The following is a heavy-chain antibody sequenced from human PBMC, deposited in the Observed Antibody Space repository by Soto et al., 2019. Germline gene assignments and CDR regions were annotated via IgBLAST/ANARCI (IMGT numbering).Heavy chain of an antibody. CDR3: ARGGGPFMETLATFDS. CDR1: GNTVPNYA. J-gene: IGHJ4*02. V-gene: IGHV1-3*01. D-gene: IGHD5-12*01. CDR2: INGGNGNT. Sequence: ASVKVSCKASGNTVPNYAIHWVRQAPGQRLEWMGWINGGNGNTYYSEHFQGRVTMTRDTSMSTAYMELSSLRSEDTAVYYCARGGGPFMETLATFDSWGPGSLVTVSS.